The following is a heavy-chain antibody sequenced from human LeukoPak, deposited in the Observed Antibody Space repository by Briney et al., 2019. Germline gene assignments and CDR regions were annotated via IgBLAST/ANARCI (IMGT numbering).Heavy chain of an antibody. V-gene: IGHV4-59*01. CDR3: ARAVVVAATVKWFDP. Sequence: PSETLSLTCTVSGGSISGYYWSWIRQSPGKGLEWIGYIYYSGSTNYNPSLKSRVTMSVDTSKNHSSLKVSSVTAADTAVYYCARAVVVAATVKWFDPWGQGTLVTVSS. CDR2: IYYSGST. D-gene: IGHD2-15*01. J-gene: IGHJ5*02. CDR1: GGSISGYY.